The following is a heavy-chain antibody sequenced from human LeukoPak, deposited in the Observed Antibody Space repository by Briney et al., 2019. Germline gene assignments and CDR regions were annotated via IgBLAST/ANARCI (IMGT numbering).Heavy chain of an antibody. CDR1: GFTFSSYA. J-gene: IGHJ6*03. V-gene: IGHV3-30*04. CDR2: IAYAGSNK. CDR3: AREHGSGSFSAPRPEYYYYIDV. D-gene: IGHD3-10*01. Sequence: GGSLRLSCAASGFTFSSYAMHWVRQAPGKGLEWVAVIAYAGSNKYYADSVKGRFTISRDNSKNTLYLQMNSLRAEDTAVYYCAREHGSGSFSAPRPEYYYYIDVWGKGTTVTISS.